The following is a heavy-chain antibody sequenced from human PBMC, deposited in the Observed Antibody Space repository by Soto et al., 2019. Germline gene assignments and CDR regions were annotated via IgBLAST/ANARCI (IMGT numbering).Heavy chain of an antibody. CDR1: GGSISGGDYY. J-gene: IGHJ6*02. CDR2: IHNSGST. D-gene: IGHD2-2*02. CDR3: ARERDIVVVPTAIAKVDYYYYGMGV. Sequence: SETLSLTCSVSGGSISGGDYYWSWIRQHPGKGLEWIGYIHNSGSTYYNPSLKSRVTISVDTSKSQFSLRLSSVTAADTAVYYCARERDIVVVPTAIAKVDYYYYGMGVWGQGITVTVSS. V-gene: IGHV4-31*03.